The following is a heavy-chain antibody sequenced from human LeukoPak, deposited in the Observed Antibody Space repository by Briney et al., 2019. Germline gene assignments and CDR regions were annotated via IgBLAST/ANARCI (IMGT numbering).Heavy chain of an antibody. J-gene: IGHJ3*02. D-gene: IGHD7-27*01. CDR1: GFTFSSYE. V-gene: IGHV3-33*08. CDR2: IWYDGSNK. Sequence: PGGSLRLSCAASGFTFSSYEMNWVRQAPGKGLEWVAVIWYDGSNKYYADSVKGRFTISRDNSKNTLYLQMNSLRAEDTAVYYCARGRSLGAFDIWGQGTVVTVSS. CDR3: ARGRSLGAFDI.